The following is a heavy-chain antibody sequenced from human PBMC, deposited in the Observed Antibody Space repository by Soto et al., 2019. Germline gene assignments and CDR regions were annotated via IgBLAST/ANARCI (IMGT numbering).Heavy chain of an antibody. CDR3: AKGGSGAVAGRTDY. D-gene: IGHD6-19*01. CDR2: ISWNSGDI. J-gene: IGHJ4*02. Sequence: GGSLRLSCAASGFTFDDYAMHWVRQVPGKGLEWVSGISWNSGDIGYADSVKGRFTISRDNAKNSLYLQMNSLRAEDTALYYCAKGGSGAVAGRTDYWGQGALVTVSS. CDR1: GFTFDDYA. V-gene: IGHV3-9*01.